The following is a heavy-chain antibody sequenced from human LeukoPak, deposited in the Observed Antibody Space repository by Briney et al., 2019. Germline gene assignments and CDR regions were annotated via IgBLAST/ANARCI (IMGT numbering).Heavy chain of an antibody. CDR1: GITFSDYY. D-gene: IGHD2-8*01. V-gene: IGHV3-11*01. CDR2: ISGSGSTK. J-gene: IGHJ4*02. Sequence: GGSLRLSCVASGITFSDYYMNWIRQAPGKGLEWVSYISGSGSTKYYADSVKGRFTISRDNAKNSLYLQMNSLRAEDTAVYYCARGGYCSNVVCYASRSLDYWGQGTLVTVSS. CDR3: ARGGYCSNVVCYASRSLDY.